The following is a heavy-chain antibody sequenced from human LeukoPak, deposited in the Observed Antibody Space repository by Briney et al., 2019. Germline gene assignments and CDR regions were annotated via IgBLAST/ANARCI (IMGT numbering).Heavy chain of an antibody. CDR2: ISGSGGST. CDR3: ASGIYYYYGMDV. V-gene: IGHV3-23*01. CDR1: GFTFSSYA. D-gene: IGHD1-26*01. Sequence: GGSLRLSCAASGFTFSSYAMSWVRQAPGKGLEWVSAISGSGGSTYHADSVKGRFTISRDNSKNTLYLQMNSLRAEDTAVYYCASGIYYYYGMDVWGQGTTVTVSS. J-gene: IGHJ6*02.